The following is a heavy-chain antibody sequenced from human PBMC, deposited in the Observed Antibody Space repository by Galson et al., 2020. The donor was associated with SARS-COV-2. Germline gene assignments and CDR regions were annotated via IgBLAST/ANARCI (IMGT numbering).Heavy chain of an antibody. CDR1: GGSISSGDYY. CDR3: ARARRITIFGVVTNFDY. CDR2: IYYSGST. J-gene: IGHJ4*02. V-gene: IGHV4-30-4*01. Sequence: SQTLSLTCTVSGGSISSGDYYWSWIRQPPEKGLEWIGYIYYSGSTYYNPSLKSRVTISVDTSKNQFSLKLSSVTAADTAVYYCARARRITIFGVVTNFDYWGQGTLVTVSS. D-gene: IGHD3-3*01.